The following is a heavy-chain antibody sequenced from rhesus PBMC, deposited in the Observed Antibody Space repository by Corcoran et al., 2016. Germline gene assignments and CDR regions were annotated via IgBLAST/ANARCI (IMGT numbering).Heavy chain of an antibody. Sequence: QVQLQESGPAVVQPSETLFLTCAVSGGSISRSNWWRWLRPSPGKGLEWIGGISGSGGSTEYNPSLKSRVTISKDTSKNQFSLKLSSVTAADTAVYYCASPPPWAAAGAGSLDVWGRGVLVTVSS. J-gene: IGHJ5-2*02. CDR3: ASPPPWAAAGAGSLDV. CDR1: GGSISRSNW. V-gene: IGHV4-93*01. D-gene: IGHD6-25*01. CDR2: ISGSGGST.